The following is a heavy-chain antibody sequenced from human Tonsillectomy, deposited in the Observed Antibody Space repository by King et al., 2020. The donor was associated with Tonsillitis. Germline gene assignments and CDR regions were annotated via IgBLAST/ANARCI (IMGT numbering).Heavy chain of an antibody. V-gene: IGHV4-39*01. D-gene: IGHD6-13*01. Sequence: PLQESGPGLVKPSETLSLTCTVSGGSISSSDYYWGWIRQAPGKGLEWIASIFYSGATYYNPSLKSRVTISVDTSKNQFSLNLSSVTAADTAVYYCARQCRSSWDYYYYYYMDVWGKGTTVTVSS. CDR3: ARQCRSSWDYYYYYYMDV. CDR2: IFYSGAT. CDR1: GGSISSSDYY. J-gene: IGHJ6*03.